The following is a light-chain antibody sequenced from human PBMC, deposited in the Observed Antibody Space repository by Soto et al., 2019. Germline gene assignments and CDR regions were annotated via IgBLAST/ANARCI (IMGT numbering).Light chain of an antibody. Sequence: VMTQSPATVCVSQGERTSLSCRASQSIGTNLGWYQQKPGQAPRLLISKTSTRATGVPARFSGSGSGTEFTLTISSLQSEDIAVYYCQQYAGWPLTFGGGTKVDI. CDR1: QSIGTN. J-gene: IGKJ4*01. CDR3: QQYAGWPLT. V-gene: IGKV3-15*01. CDR2: KTS.